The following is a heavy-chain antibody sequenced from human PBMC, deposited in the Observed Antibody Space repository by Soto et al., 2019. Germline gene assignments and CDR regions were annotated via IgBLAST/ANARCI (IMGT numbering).Heavy chain of an antibody. CDR3: AIDLIVGAPTPYYFNS. CDR1: GYTFTSYG. J-gene: IGHJ4*02. CDR2: ISAYNGNT. D-gene: IGHD1-26*01. Sequence: QVQLVQSGAEVKKPGASVKVSCKASGYTFTSYGISWVRQAPGQGLEWMGWISAYNGNTNYAQKLQGRVTMTTDTTTSRAYMELRSLRSDAASVYYGAIDLIVGAPTPYYFNSWGKGPLVTVSS. V-gene: IGHV1-18*01.